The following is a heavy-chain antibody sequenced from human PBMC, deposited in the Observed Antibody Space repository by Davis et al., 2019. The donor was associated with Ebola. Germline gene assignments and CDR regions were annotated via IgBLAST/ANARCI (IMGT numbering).Heavy chain of an antibody. Sequence: GESLKISCAASGFTFSSYGMHWVRQAPGKGLEWVAVIWYDGSNKYYADSVKGRFTISRDNAKNSLSLQMNGLRAEDTAVYYCARGPSTGNSFSYWGRGTLVTVSS. J-gene: IGHJ4*01. CDR3: ARGPSTGNSFSY. CDR1: GFTFSSYG. V-gene: IGHV3-33*01. D-gene: IGHD4-23*01. CDR2: IWYDGSNK.